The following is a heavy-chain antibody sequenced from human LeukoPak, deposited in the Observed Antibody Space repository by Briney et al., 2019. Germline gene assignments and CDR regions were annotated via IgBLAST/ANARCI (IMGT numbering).Heavy chain of an antibody. J-gene: IGHJ1*01. Sequence: GGSLRLSCAASEFTFSSYAMTWVRQAPGKGLEWVAVISYDGSNKYYADSVNGRFTISRDNSKNTLYLQMNSLRAEDTAVYYCARGRASDSSGYYYVLYFQHWGQGTLVTVSS. CDR3: ARGRASDSSGYYYVLYFQH. D-gene: IGHD3-22*01. V-gene: IGHV3-30*04. CDR1: EFTFSSYA. CDR2: ISYDGSNK.